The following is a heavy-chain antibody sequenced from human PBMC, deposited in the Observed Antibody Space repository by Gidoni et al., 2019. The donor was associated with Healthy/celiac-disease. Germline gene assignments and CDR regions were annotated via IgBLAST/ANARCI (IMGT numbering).Heavy chain of an antibody. Sequence: QVQLQASGPGLVKPSQTLSLTCPLSGGSISRGSYYWGWIRQPAGKGPEWIGRIYTSGSTNYNPSLKSRVTISVDTSKNQFSLKLSSVTAADTAVYYCARGSSSGWYPPHYYYYGMDVWGQGTTVTVSS. D-gene: IGHD6-19*01. J-gene: IGHJ6*02. CDR2: IYTSGST. CDR3: ARGSSSGWYPPHYYYYGMDV. CDR1: GGSISRGSYY. V-gene: IGHV4-61*02.